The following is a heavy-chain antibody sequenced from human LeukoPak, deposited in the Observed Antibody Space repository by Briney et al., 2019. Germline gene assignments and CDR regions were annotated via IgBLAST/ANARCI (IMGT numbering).Heavy chain of an antibody. Sequence: VASVKVSCKASGYTFTSYYMHWVRQAPGQGLEWMGIINPSGVSTSYAQKFQGRVTMTRDTSTSTVYMELSSLRSEDTAVYYCARDQTGXTIFGVAKREHRGVNWFDPWGQGTLVTVSS. CDR3: ARDQTGXTIFGVAKREHRGVNWFDP. J-gene: IGHJ5*02. V-gene: IGHV1-46*01. CDR2: INPSGVST. D-gene: IGHD3-3*01. CDR1: GYTFTSYY.